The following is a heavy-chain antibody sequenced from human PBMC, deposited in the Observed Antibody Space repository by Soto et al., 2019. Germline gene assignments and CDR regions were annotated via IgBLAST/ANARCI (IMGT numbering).Heavy chain of an antibody. CDR2: ISGSGGST. D-gene: IGHD2-15*01. CDR3: AKETKGAATSSLYGMDV. CDR1: GFTFSSYA. V-gene: IGHV3-23*01. J-gene: IGHJ6*02. Sequence: GGSLRLSCAASGFTFSSYAMSWVRQAPGKGLEWVSAISGSGGSTYYADSVKGRFTISRDNSKNTLYLQMNSLRAEDTAVYYCAKETKGAATSSLYGMDVWGQGTTVTVSS.